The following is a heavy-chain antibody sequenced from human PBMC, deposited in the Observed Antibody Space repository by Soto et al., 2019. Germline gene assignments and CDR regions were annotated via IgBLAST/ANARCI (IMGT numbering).Heavy chain of an antibody. Sequence: EVQLLESGGGLVQPGGSLRLSCAASGITFSSYAMSWVRQAPGKGLEWVSVISGSGGSTYYADSVKGRFTISRDNSKNTLYLQMDSLRAEDTAVYYCAKRGAGHYFDYWGQGTLVTVSS. CDR2: ISGSGGST. D-gene: IGHD6-19*01. V-gene: IGHV3-23*01. CDR1: GITFSSYA. J-gene: IGHJ4*02. CDR3: AKRGAGHYFDY.